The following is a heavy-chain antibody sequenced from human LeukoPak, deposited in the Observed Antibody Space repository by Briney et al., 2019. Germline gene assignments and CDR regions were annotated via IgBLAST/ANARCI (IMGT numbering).Heavy chain of an antibody. J-gene: IGHJ4*02. CDR1: GFTFSSYS. Sequence: PGGSLRLSCAASGFTFSSYSMNWVRQAPGKGLEWVSSISSSSSYIYYADSVKGRFTISRDNAKNSLYLQTNSLRAEDTAVYYCARKNLSSGWYYVYWGQGTLVTVSS. CDR3: ARKNLSSGWYYVY. D-gene: IGHD6-19*01. CDR2: ISSSSSYI. V-gene: IGHV3-21*01.